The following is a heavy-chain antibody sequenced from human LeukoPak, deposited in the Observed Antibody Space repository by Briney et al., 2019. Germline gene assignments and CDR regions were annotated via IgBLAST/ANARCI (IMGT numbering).Heavy chain of an antibody. J-gene: IGHJ4*02. Sequence: PGGSLRLSCAASGFGFGTSWMHWVRQAPGKGLVWVARINGDGSTTNYADSVQGRFTISRDTAKNTLFLQMNSLGAEDTAVYYCIGTGTHSYWGQGTLVTVSS. D-gene: IGHD3-10*01. CDR3: IGTGTHSY. V-gene: IGHV3-74*01. CDR1: GFGFGTSW. CDR2: INGDGSTT.